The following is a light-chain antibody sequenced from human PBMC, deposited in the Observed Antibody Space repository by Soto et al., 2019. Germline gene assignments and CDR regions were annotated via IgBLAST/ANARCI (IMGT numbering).Light chain of an antibody. CDR2: ANN. V-gene: IGLV1-47*02. Sequence: QAVVTQSPSTSATPGQGVSISCSXGXSNIGTFYVSWYQHXPGXAPRLLIYANNQRPSGVPDRFSGSKSGTSASLAISGLRXEDEAYYYCTAWDDNLSAVLFGGGTKVTVL. CDR3: TAWDDNLSAVL. CDR1: XSNIGTFY. J-gene: IGLJ2*01.